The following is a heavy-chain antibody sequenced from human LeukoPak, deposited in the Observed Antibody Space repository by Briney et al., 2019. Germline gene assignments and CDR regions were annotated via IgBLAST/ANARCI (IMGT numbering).Heavy chain of an antibody. CDR2: IIPIFGTA. D-gene: IGHD3-3*01. CDR3: ARCYDFWSGYYTSFDY. J-gene: IGHJ4*02. CDR1: GYNFISYG. Sequence: ASVKVSCKASGYNFISYGISWVRQAPGQGLEWMGRIIPIFGTANYAQKFQGRVTITADESTSTAYMELSSLRSEDTAVYYCARCYDFWSGYYTSFDYWGQGTLVTVPS. V-gene: IGHV1-69*13.